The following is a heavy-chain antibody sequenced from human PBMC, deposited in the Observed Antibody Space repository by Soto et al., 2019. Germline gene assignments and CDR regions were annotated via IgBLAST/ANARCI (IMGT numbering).Heavy chain of an antibody. CDR3: ARRQVWFGELLHAFDI. CDR1: GYTFTSYW. D-gene: IGHD3-10*01. J-gene: IGHJ3*02. Sequence: GESLKISCKGSGYTFTSYWIGWVRQMPGKGLEWMGIIYAGDSETRYSPSFQGQVTISADKSISTVYLQWSSLKASDTAMYYCARRQVWFGELLHAFDICGQGTMVTVSS. V-gene: IGHV5-51*01. CDR2: IYAGDSET.